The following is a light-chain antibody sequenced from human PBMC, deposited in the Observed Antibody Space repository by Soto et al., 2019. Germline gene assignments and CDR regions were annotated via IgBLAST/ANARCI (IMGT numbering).Light chain of an antibody. Sequence: VLTQSPGTLSLSPGERGTLSCRASQSISSNFVAWYQQKPGQAPRLLIFSASNRATGIPARFSGSGSGTDFTLTISSLEPEDLAVYYCQQRSNWPLTFGGGTKVDIK. J-gene: IGKJ4*01. CDR3: QQRSNWPLT. V-gene: IGKV3-11*01. CDR2: SAS. CDR1: QSISSN.